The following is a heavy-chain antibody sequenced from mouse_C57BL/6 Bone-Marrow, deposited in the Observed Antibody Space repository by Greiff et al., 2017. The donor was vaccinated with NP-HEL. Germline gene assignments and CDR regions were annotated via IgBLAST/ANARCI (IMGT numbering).Heavy chain of an antibody. CDR2: IYPGGGYT. CDR1: GYSFTNYW. Sequence: QVHVKQSGAELVRPGTSVKMSCKASGYSFTNYWIGWAKQRPGHGLEWIGVIYPGGGYTNYNEKFKGKATLTADKSSSTAYMQFSSLTSEDSAIYYCARFHHYYAMDYWGQGTSVTVSS. V-gene: IGHV1-63*01. CDR3: ARFHHYYAMDY. J-gene: IGHJ4*01.